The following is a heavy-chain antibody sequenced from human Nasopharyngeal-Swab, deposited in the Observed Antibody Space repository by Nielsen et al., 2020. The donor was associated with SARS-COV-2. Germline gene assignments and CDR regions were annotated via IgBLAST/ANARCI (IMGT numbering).Heavy chain of an antibody. Sequence: GESLKISCAASGFTFRSYSMNLFRQAPGKGLEWVSYISSSSSTIYYADSVKGRFTISRDNAKNSLYLQMNSLRAEDTAVYYCARDWANSGSYYPYYGMDVWGQGTTVTVSS. CDR3: ARDWANSGSYYPYYGMDV. D-gene: IGHD1-26*01. J-gene: IGHJ6*02. V-gene: IGHV3-48*04. CDR2: ISSSSSTI. CDR1: GFTFRSYS.